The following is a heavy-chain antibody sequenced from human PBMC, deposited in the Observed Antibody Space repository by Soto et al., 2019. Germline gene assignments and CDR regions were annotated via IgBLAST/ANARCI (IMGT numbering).Heavy chain of an antibody. CDR1: GGTFSSYT. Sequence: SVKVSCKASGGTFSSYTISWVQQAPGQGLEWMGRIIPILGIANYAQKFQGRVTITADKSTSTAYMELSSLRSEDTAVYYCARDKPLRFLEWSHYYYYYYMDVWGKGTTVTVSS. V-gene: IGHV1-69*04. D-gene: IGHD3-3*01. J-gene: IGHJ6*03. CDR2: IIPILGIA. CDR3: ARDKPLRFLEWSHYYYYYYMDV.